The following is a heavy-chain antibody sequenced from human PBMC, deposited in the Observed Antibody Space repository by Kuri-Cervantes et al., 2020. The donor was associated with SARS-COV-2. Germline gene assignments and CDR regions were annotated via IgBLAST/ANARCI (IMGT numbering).Heavy chain of an antibody. V-gene: IGHV4-4*02. J-gene: IGHJ6*02. CDR2: IYHSGST. CDR3: ARRLYRTIVVVLATNMYGMDV. CDR1: GGPISSSNW. Sequence: GSLRPSCAGSGGPISSSNWCTWVRQPPGKGLGWIGEIYHSGSTNYNPSLKSRVTISVDKSKNQFSLKLSSVTAADTAVYYCARRLYRTIVVVLATNMYGMDVWGQGTTVTVSS. D-gene: IGHD2-2*01.